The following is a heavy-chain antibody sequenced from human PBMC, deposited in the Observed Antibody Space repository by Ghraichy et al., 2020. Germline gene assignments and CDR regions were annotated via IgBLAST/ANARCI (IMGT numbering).Heavy chain of an antibody. D-gene: IGHD5-12*01. Sequence: SETLSLTCAVSGGSISSSNWWSWVRQPPGKGLEWIGEIYHSGSTNYNPSLKSRVTISVDKSKNQFSLKLSSVTAADTAVYYCARTREWLRLGVSYYYGMDVWGQGTTVTVSS. J-gene: IGHJ6*02. CDR3: ARTREWLRLGVSYYYGMDV. V-gene: IGHV4-4*02. CDR2: IYHSGST. CDR1: GGSISSSNW.